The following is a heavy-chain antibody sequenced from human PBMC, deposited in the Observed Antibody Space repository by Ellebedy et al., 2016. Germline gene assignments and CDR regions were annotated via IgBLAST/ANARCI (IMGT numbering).Heavy chain of an antibody. J-gene: IGHJ4*02. CDR2: ISYDGSNK. Sequence: GGSLRLXCAASGFTFSSYGMHWVRQAPGKGLEWVAVISYDGSNKYYADSVKGRFTISRDNSKNTLYLQMNSLRAEDTAVYYCAKDKLGYDSSGSPDYWGQGTLVTVSS. CDR1: GFTFSSYG. V-gene: IGHV3-30*18. CDR3: AKDKLGYDSSGSPDY. D-gene: IGHD3-22*01.